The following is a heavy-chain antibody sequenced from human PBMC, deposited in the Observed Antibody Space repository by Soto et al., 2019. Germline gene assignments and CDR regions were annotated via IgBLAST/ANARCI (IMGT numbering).Heavy chain of an antibody. CDR1: GFTFSSYG. J-gene: IGHJ6*02. Sequence: HPGGSLRLSCAASGFTFSSYGMHWVRQAPGKGLEWVAVISYDGSNKYYADSVKGRFTISRDNSKNTLYLQMNSLRAEDTAVYYCAKDQHYYYYGMDVWGQGTTVTVSS. CDR2: ISYDGSNK. CDR3: AKDQHYYYYGMDV. V-gene: IGHV3-30*18.